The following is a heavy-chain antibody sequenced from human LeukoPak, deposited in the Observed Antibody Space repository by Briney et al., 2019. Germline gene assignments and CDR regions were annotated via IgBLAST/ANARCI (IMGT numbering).Heavy chain of an antibody. CDR2: INHSGST. J-gene: IGHJ4*02. D-gene: IGHD2-2*01. CDR3: ARGYCSSTSCSTYDY. CDR1: GGSFSGYY. V-gene: IGHV4-34*01. Sequence: SETLSLTCAVYGGSFSGYYWSWIRQPPGKGLEWIGEINHSGSTNYNPSLKSRVTISVDMSKNQFSLKLSSVTAADTAVYYCARGYCSSTSCSTYDYWGQGTLVTVSS.